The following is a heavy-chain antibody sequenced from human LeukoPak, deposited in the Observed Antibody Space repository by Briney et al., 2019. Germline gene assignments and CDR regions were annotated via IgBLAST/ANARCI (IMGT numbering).Heavy chain of an antibody. J-gene: IGHJ6*02. CDR2: MNPNSGDT. V-gene: IGHV1-8*01. D-gene: IGHD1-7*01. CDR3: ASRTTSPTSRSYYGMDV. Sequence: AASVKVSCKASGYTFTSYDINWVRQATGQGLEWMGWMNPNSGDTGYAQKFQGRVTMTRNTSISTAYMELSSLRSEDTAVYYCASRTTSPTSRSYYGMDVWGQGTTVTVSS. CDR1: GYTFTSYD.